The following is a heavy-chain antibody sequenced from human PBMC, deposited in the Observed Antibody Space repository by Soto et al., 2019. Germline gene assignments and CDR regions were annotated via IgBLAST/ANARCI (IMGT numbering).Heavy chain of an antibody. Sequence: SETLSLTCTVSGGSISSGGYYWSWIRQHPGKGLEWIGYIYYSGSTYYNPSLKGRVTISVDTSKNQFSLKLSSATAADTAVYYCARRDDYYDSSGYYTYYFDYWGQGTLVTVSS. J-gene: IGHJ4*02. CDR1: GGSISSGGYY. CDR2: IYYSGST. D-gene: IGHD3-22*01. V-gene: IGHV4-31*03. CDR3: ARRDDYYDSSGYYTYYFDY.